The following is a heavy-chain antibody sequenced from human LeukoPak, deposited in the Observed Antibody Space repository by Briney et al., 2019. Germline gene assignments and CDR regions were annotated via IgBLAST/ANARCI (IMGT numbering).Heavy chain of an antibody. V-gene: IGHV3-7*05. D-gene: IGHD6-19*01. CDR2: IKQDGSEK. CDR3: ARDLASYSSGWYY. J-gene: IGHJ4*02. Sequence: GGSLRLSCAASGFTFSSYWMSWVRQAPRKGLEWVANIKQDGSEKYYVDSVKGRFTISRDNAKNSLYLQMNSLRAEDTAVYYCARDLASYSSGWYYWGQGTLVTVSS. CDR1: GFTFSSYW.